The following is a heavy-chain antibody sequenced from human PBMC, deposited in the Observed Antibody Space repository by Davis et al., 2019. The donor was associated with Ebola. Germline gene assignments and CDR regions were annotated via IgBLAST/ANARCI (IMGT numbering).Heavy chain of an antibody. J-gene: IGHJ4*02. Sequence: SQTLSLTCAVSGGSFSGYYWSWIRQPPGKGLEWIGEINHSGSTNYNPSLKSRVTISVDTSKNHFSVNLRSVTATDTATYYCARLGGPATNFDHWGQGTLVTVSS. CDR2: INHSGST. V-gene: IGHV4-34*01. D-gene: IGHD3-16*01. CDR3: ARLGGPATNFDH. CDR1: GGSFSGYY.